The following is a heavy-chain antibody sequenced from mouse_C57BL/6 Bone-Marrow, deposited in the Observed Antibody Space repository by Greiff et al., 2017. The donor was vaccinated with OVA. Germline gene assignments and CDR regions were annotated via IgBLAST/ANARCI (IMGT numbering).Heavy chain of an antibody. Sequence: QVQLKQSGPELVKPGASVKISCKASGYAFSSSWMNWVKQRPGKGLEWIGRTYPGDGDTNYNGKFKGKATLTADKSSSTAYMQLSSLTSEDSAVYFCAREDDYDWYFDVWGTGTTVTVSS. D-gene: IGHD2-4*01. CDR1: GYAFSSSW. CDR3: AREDDYDWYFDV. J-gene: IGHJ1*03. V-gene: IGHV1-82*01. CDR2: TYPGDGDT.